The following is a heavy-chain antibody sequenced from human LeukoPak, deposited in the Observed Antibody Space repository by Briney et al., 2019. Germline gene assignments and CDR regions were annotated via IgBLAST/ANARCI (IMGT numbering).Heavy chain of an antibody. CDR2: IYTSGST. CDR1: GGSISSGSYY. D-gene: IGHD3-22*01. J-gene: IGHJ4*02. Sequence: SQTLSLTCTVSGGSISSGSYYWSWIRQPAGTGLEWIGRIYTSGSTNYNPSLKSRVTISVDTSKNQFSLKLSSVTAADTAVYYCAREKGITMIAVVITPYFDYWGQGTLVTVSS. CDR3: AREKGITMIAVVITPYFDY. V-gene: IGHV4-61*02.